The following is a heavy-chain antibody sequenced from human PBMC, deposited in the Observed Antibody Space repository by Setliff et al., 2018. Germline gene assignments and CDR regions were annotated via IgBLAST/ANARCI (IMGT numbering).Heavy chain of an antibody. J-gene: IGHJ3*02. CDR3: TRGGTWSDAFDT. CDR2: IYIGGSA. Sequence: SETLSLTCTVSGGSISSYYWSWIRQPAGKGLEWIGHIYIGGSANYNPSLKSRVTMSIDTSKNQFSLKLNSVTAADTAVYYCTRGGTWSDAFDTWGQGTMVTVSS. CDR1: GGSISSYY. D-gene: IGHD1-1*01. V-gene: IGHV4-4*07.